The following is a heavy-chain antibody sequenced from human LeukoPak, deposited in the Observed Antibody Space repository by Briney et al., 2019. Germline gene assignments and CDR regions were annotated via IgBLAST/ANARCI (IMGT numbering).Heavy chain of an antibody. CDR2: INPSGGST. J-gene: IGHJ5*02. Sequence: ASVKVSCKASGYTFTSYYMHWVRQAPGQGLEWMGIINPSGGSTSYAQKFHGRVTMTADTSTSTAYMDLRSLTFDDTAIYYCTKDWHILTGRNCFDPWGQGTLVTVSS. CDR3: TKDWHILTGRNCFDP. CDR1: GYTFTSYY. V-gene: IGHV1-46*01. D-gene: IGHD3-9*01.